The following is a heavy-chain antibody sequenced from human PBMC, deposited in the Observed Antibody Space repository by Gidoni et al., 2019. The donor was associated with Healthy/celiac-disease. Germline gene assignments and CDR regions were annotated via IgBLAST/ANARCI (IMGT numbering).Heavy chain of an antibody. CDR3: AKPIVATGRELYGLDV. J-gene: IGHJ6*02. CDR1: GFPFSNYA. CDR2: ISGSGNT. V-gene: IGHV3-23*01. D-gene: IGHD3-22*01. Sequence: EVQLLESGGGLVQPGGSLRLSCAASGFPFSNYAMSWVRQAPGKGLEWVSTISGSGNTYYADSVKGRFTFSRDNSKNTLYLQMNSLRAEDTAAYYCAKPIVATGRELYGLDVWGQGTTVTVSS.